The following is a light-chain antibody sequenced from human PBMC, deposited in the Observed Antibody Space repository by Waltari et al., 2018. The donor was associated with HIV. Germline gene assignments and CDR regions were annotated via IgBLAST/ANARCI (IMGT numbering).Light chain of an antibody. V-gene: IGLV1-44*01. CDR3: AAWDDSLNGPV. J-gene: IGLJ3*02. CDR2: SNN. CDR1: SSNIGSNT. Sequence: QSVLTQPPSASGTPGQRVTISCSGSSSNIGSNTVHWYQQLPGTAPKLLIYSNNKRPSGGPARFSGAKSGASASLAISGLKSEDEADYYCAAWDDSLNGPVFGGGTKPTVL.